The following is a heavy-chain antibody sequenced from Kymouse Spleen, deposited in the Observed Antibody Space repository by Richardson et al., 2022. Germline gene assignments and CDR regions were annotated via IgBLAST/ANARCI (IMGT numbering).Heavy chain of an antibody. V-gene: IGHV4-34*01. D-gene: IGHD5-12*01,IGHD6-19*01. Sequence: QVQLQQWGAGLLKPSETLSLTCAVYGGSFSGYYWSWIRQPPGKGLEWIGEINHSGSTNYNPSLKSRVTISVDTSKNQFSLKLSSVTAADTAVYYCAREWLRALDYWGQGTLVTVSS. CDR2: INHSGST. J-gene: IGHJ4*02. CDR1: GGSFSGYY. CDR3: AREWLRALDY.